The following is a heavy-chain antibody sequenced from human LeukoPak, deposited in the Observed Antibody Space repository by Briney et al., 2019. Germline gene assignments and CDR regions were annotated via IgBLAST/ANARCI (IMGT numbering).Heavy chain of an antibody. CDR1: GFILSSYG. Sequence: PGGSLRLSCAASGFILSSYGMHWVRQAPGKGLEWVAFIWFDGSNKYYADSVKGRFTISRDNSKNTLYLQMNSLRAEDTAVYYCARRGDYEHNWYFDLWGRRTLVTVSS. V-gene: IGHV3-33*01. J-gene: IGHJ2*01. CDR2: IWFDGSNK. CDR3: ARRGDYEHNWYFDL. D-gene: IGHD4-17*01.